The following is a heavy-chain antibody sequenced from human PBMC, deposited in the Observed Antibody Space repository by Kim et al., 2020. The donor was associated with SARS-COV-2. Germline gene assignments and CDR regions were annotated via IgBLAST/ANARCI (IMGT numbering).Heavy chain of an antibody. D-gene: IGHD1-26*01. V-gene: IGHV3-11*01. CDR3: TRHVRGGVGASNY. CDR2: ISGDGTIT. J-gene: IGHJ4*02. CDR1: GFSFSDFY. Sequence: GGSLRLSCAASGFSFSDFYMSWIRQAPGKGLEWVSYISGDGTITDYAGSVKGRFTISRDNSKKSLHLQMDSLRDEDTATYYCTRHVRGGVGASNYWGPGTVVTVSS.